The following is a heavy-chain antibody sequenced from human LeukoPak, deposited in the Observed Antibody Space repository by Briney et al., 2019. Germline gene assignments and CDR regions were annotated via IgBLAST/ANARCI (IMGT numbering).Heavy chain of an antibody. D-gene: IGHD6-13*01. CDR3: AREEFTQQLEEIDY. J-gene: IGHJ4*02. Sequence: ASVKVSCKASGYTFTSYGISWVRQAPGQGLEWMGWINPNSGGTNYAQKFQGRVTMTRDTSISTAYMELSRLRSDDTAVYYCAREEFTQQLEEIDYWGQGTLVTASS. V-gene: IGHV1-2*02. CDR1: GYTFTSYG. CDR2: INPNSGGT.